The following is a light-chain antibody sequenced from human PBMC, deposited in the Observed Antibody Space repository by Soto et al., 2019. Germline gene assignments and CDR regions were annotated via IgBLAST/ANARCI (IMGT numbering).Light chain of an antibody. J-gene: IGLJ3*02. V-gene: IGLV2-14*01. CDR2: EVS. CDR1: SSDVGGYNY. CDR3: TSFSTSSTRV. Sequence: QSALTQPASVSGSPGQSITISCTGTSSDVGGYNYVSWFQQHPGKAPKLKIYEVSNRPSGVSNRFSGSKSGNTASLTISELQAEVEADYYYTSFSTSSTRVFGGGTKLTVL.